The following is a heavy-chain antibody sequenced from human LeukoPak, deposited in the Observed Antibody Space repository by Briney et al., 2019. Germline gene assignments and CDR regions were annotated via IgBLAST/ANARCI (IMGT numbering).Heavy chain of an antibody. CDR3: AKDWGMVSNDYYYYMDV. CDR1: GFTFSSYG. V-gene: IGHV3-33*06. D-gene: IGHD5-18*01. Sequence: PGGSLRLSCAASGFTFSSYGMHWVRQAPGKGLEWVAVIWYDGSNKYYADSVKGRFTISRDNSKNTLYLQMNSLRAEDTAVYYCAKDWGMVSNDYYYYMDVWGKGTTVTVSS. CDR2: IWYDGSNK. J-gene: IGHJ6*03.